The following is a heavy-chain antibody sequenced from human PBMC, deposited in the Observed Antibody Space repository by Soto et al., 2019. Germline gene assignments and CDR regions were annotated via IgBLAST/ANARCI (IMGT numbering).Heavy chain of an antibody. V-gene: IGHV1-46*01. D-gene: IGHD2-21*02. CDR1: GYTFTSYY. CDR2: INPSGGST. CDR3: AREKGHIVVVTAPNGMDV. J-gene: IGHJ6*02. Sequence: ASVKVSCKASGYTFTSYYMHCVRQAPGQGLEWMGIINPSGGSTSYAQKFQGRVTMTRDTSTSTVYMELSSLRSEDTAVYYCAREKGHIVVVTAPNGMDVWGQGTTVTVSS.